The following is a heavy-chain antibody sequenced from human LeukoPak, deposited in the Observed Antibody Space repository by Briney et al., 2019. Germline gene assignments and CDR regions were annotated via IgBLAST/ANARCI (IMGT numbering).Heavy chain of an antibody. V-gene: IGHV4-34*01. CDR1: GGSFSGYY. CDR3: ARCPGSWSGYDAFDI. D-gene: IGHD6-13*01. J-gene: IGHJ3*02. Sequence: SETLSLTCAVYGGSFSGYYWGWIRQPPGKGLEWIGEINHSGSTNYNPSLKSRVTISVDTSKNQFSLKLSSVTAADTAVYYCARCPGSWSGYDAFDIWGQGTMVTVSS. CDR2: INHSGST.